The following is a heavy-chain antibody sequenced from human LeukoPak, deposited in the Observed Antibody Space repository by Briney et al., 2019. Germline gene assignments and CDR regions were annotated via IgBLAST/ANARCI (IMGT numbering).Heavy chain of an antibody. D-gene: IGHD5-12*01. CDR2: IPYDGSNK. CDR3: ARPKYSGYDHTLDY. Sequence: PGGSLRLSCAASRFTFSSYGMHWVRQAPGKGLEWVAVIPYDGSNKYYADSVKGRFTISRDNSKNMLYLQMNGLRTEDTAVYYCARPKYSGYDHTLDYWGQGTLVTVSS. V-gene: IGHV3-30*03. CDR1: RFTFSSYG. J-gene: IGHJ4*02.